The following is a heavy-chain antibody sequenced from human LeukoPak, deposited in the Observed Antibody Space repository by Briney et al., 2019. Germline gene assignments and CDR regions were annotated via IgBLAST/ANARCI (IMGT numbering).Heavy chain of an antibody. Sequence: GASVKVSCKASGYTFTSYGISWVRQAPGQGLEWMGWLSAYNGNTHYAQKVQDRVTMTTDTSTSTVYMELRSLRSDDTAVYYCVREGSFTGGAADYWGQGTLVTVSS. V-gene: IGHV1-18*01. CDR3: VREGSFTGGAADY. CDR2: LSAYNGNT. CDR1: GYTFTSYG. J-gene: IGHJ4*02. D-gene: IGHD2-8*02.